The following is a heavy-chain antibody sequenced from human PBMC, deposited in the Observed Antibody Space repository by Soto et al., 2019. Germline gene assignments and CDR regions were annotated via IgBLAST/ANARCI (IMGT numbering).Heavy chain of an antibody. V-gene: IGHV1-2*04. J-gene: IGHJ3*02. D-gene: IGHD2-2*01. Sequence: ASVKVSCKASGYTFTGYYMHWVRQAPGQGLEWMGWINPNSGGTNYAQKFQGWVTMTRDTSVSTAYMELSRLRSDDTAVYYCARGGCSSTSCPSDAFDIWGPGTMVTVSS. CDR2: INPNSGGT. CDR3: ARGGCSSTSCPSDAFDI. CDR1: GYTFTGYY.